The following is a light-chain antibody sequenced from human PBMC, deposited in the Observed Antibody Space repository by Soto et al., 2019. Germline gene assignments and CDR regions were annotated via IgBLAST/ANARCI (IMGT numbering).Light chain of an antibody. CDR1: QSVSSY. V-gene: IGKV3-11*01. CDR3: QQCRNWL. Sequence: EIVLTQSPATLSLSPGERATLSCRASQSVSSYLAWYQQKPGKAPRLLIYDASNRTSGIPARFSGSGSGTDFTLSISSLDPEDSAVYYCQQCRNWLFCQRTKVEIK. J-gene: IGKJ2*01. CDR2: DAS.